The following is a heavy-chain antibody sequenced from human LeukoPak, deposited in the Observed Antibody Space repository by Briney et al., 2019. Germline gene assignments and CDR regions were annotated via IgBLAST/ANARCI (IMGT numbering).Heavy chain of an antibody. Sequence: SETLSLTCTVSGGSISSYYWSWIRQPPGKGLEWIGEINHSGSTKYNPSLKSRVTISIDTSKNQLSLKLSSVTAADTAVYSCVRHVARAFDIWGQGTKVTVSS. CDR1: GGSISSYY. V-gene: IGHV4-34*01. J-gene: IGHJ3*02. CDR3: VRHVARAFDI. CDR2: INHSGST.